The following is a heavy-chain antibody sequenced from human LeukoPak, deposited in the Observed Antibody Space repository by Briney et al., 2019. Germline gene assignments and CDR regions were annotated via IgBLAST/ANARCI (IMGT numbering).Heavy chain of an antibody. D-gene: IGHD5-18*01. CDR1: GGSISSYSYY. V-gene: IGHV4-39*07. J-gene: IGHJ4*02. CDR2: INHSGST. CDR3: ARGQKYRNGYTVTELGSGYFDY. Sequence: PSETLSLTCTVSGGSISSYSYYWAWVRRPPGKGLEWIGEINHSGSTNYNPSLKSRVTISVDTSKNQFSLTLSSVTAADTAVYYCARGQKYRNGYTVTELGSGYFDYWGQGTLVTVSS.